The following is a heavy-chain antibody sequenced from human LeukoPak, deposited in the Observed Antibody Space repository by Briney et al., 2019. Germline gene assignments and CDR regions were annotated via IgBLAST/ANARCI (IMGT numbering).Heavy chain of an antibody. CDR3: AREDCSSTSCSYYFDY. V-gene: IGHV4-4*07. D-gene: IGHD2-2*01. Sequence: SETLSLTCTVSGGSNSSYYWSLIRRPAGKGLEWIGRIYTSGSTNYNPSLKSRVTMSVDTSKNQFSLKLSSVTAADTAVYYCAREDCSSTSCSYYFDYWGQGTLVTVSS. CDR2: IYTSGST. CDR1: GGSNSSYY. J-gene: IGHJ4*02.